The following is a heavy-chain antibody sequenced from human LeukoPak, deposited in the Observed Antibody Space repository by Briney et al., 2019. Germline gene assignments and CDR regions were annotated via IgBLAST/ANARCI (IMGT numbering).Heavy chain of an antibody. CDR3: AKPYSVHTLSYYFHF. V-gene: IGHV3-23*01. Sequence: GGSLRLSCAGSEFTFSSYAMSWVRQAPGKGLEWVSAISGSGGGTYYADSVKGRFTISRDNSKNTLFLQMNSLRAEDTAVYYCAKPYSVHTLSYYFHFWGQGALVTVSS. D-gene: IGHD5/OR15-5a*01. CDR2: ISGSGGGT. CDR1: EFTFSSYA. J-gene: IGHJ4*02.